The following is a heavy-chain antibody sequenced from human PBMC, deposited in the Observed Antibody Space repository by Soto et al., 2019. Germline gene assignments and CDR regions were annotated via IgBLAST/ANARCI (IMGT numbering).Heavy chain of an antibody. CDR2: IIFSGGSP. V-gene: IGHV3-23*01. CDR3: AKTMDCSGGSCYFTLIRDYYYYGMDV. J-gene: IGHJ6*02. D-gene: IGHD2-15*01. CDR1: GFTFSSYA. Sequence: GGSLRLSCAASGFTFSSYAMSWFRQSPVKGLYGLAAIIFSGGSPYYADSVKGRFTISRDNSKNTMYLQMNSLRAEDTAVYYCAKTMDCSGGSCYFTLIRDYYYYGMDVWGQGTTVTVSS.